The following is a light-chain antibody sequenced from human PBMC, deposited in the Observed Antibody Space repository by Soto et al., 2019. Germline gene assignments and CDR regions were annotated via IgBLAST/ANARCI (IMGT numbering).Light chain of an antibody. CDR3: CSYAGSYTYV. Sequence: SALTQPRGVSGTPGQTVTISCTGTSSDVGGYNYVSWYQQHPGKAPKLMIYDVSKRPSGVPDRFSGSKSGNTASLTISGLQAEDEADYYCCSYAGSYTYVFGTGTKVTVL. CDR2: DVS. CDR1: SSDVGGYNY. J-gene: IGLJ1*01. V-gene: IGLV2-11*01.